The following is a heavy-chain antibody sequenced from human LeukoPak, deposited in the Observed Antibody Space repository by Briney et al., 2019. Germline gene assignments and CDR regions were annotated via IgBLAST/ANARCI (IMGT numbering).Heavy chain of an antibody. CDR2: IDWDDDK. CDR1: GFSLSTIGLC. D-gene: IGHD3-22*01. Sequence: SGPTLVNPTQTLTLTCTFSGFSLSTIGLCVSWIRQPPGKALEWLARIDWDDDKWYTTSLKTRLTISKDTSKNQVVLTMTNMDLVDTGTYYCARTRRAHHYGSSGYYLFDYWGQGTLVTVSS. CDR3: ARTRRAHHYGSSGYYLFDY. V-gene: IGHV2-70*11. J-gene: IGHJ4*02.